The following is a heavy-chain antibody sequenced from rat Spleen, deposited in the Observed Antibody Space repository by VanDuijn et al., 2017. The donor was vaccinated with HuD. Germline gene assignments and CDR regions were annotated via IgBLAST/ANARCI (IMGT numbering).Heavy chain of an antibody. D-gene: IGHD1-12*02. Sequence: EVQLQESGPGLLKPSQSLSLTCSVTGYSITTNYWDWIRKFPGNKLEWMGYINGAGSTNYNPSLKSRISITRDTSKNQVFLQVNSVTTEDTATYYCARWDYYDGTYGVMDAWGQGASVTVSS. J-gene: IGHJ4*01. V-gene: IGHV3-3*01. CDR3: ARWDYYDGTYGVMDA. CDR1: GYSITTNY. CDR2: INGAGST.